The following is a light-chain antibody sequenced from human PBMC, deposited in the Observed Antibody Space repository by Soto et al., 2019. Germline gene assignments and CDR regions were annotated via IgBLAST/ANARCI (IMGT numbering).Light chain of an antibody. CDR3: QLRMYWLLT. V-gene: IGKV3-11*01. CDR2: NAS. J-gene: IGKJ5*01. Sequence: VVKQSAVAVSLSKRERATLSCRASQSVSSYLLWYQQKPGQAPRLLIYNASNRATGIPARFSGSGSETDFTLTISSLEPEDFAVYYCQLRMYWLLTFSQLARLEI. CDR1: QSVSSY.